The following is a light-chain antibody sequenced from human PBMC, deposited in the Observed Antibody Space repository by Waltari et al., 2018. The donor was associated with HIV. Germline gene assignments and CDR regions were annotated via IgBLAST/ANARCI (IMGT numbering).Light chain of an antibody. V-gene: IGLV3-1*01. J-gene: IGLJ2*01. CDR2: QDK. CDR3: QAWDSSIVG. CDR1: KLGDKY. Sequence: SYELSQPPSVSVSPGQTATIPCTGHKLGDKYASWYQQKPGQSPVLVIYQDKRRPSGIPERFSGSNSGNTATLTISGTQPLDEADYYCQAWDSSIVGFCGGTKLTVL.